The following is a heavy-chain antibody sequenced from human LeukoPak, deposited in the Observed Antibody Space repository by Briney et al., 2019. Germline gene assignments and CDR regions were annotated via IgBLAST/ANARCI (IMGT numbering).Heavy chain of an antibody. D-gene: IGHD5-18*01. V-gene: IGHV3-66*01. Sequence: GGSLRLSCAASGFIVSSNYMSWVRQAPGKGLEWVSVIYSGGSTYYADSVKGRFTISRDNSKNTLYLQMNSLRAEDTAVYYCAKDRGWIQLWWGLDYWGQGTLVTVSS. CDR1: GFIVSSNY. CDR3: AKDRGWIQLWWGLDY. J-gene: IGHJ4*02. CDR2: IYSGGST.